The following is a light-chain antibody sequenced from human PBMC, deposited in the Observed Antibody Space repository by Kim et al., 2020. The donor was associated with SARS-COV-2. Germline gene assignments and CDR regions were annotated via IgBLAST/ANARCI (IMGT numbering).Light chain of an antibody. V-gene: IGLV3-27*01. CDR1: VLAKKY. CDR2: KDS. CDR3: YSAADNNWV. Sequence: SASPGQTASITCSGDVLAKKYARWFQQKPGQAPVLVIYKDSGRPSGIPERFSGSSSGTTVTLTISGAQVEDEADYYCYSAADNNWVFGGGTQLTVL. J-gene: IGLJ3*02.